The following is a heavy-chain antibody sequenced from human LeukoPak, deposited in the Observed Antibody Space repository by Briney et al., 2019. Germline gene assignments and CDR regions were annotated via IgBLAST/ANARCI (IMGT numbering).Heavy chain of an antibody. D-gene: IGHD5-18*01. Sequence: GESLEISCKGSGYSFTSYWIGWVRQMPGKGLEWMGIIYPGDSDTRYGPSFQGQVTISADKSISTAYLQWSSLKASDTAMYYCARPDTAMPFIGAFDIWGQGTMVTVSS. CDR3: ARPDTAMPFIGAFDI. V-gene: IGHV5-51*01. CDR2: IYPGDSDT. CDR1: GYSFTSYW. J-gene: IGHJ3*02.